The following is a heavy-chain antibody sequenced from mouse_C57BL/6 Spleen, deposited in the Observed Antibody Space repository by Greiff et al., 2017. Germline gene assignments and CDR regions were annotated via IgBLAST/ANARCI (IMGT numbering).Heavy chain of an antibody. V-gene: IGHV1-52*01. D-gene: IGHD1-1*01. CDR1: GYTFTSYW. J-gene: IGHJ4*01. Sequence: QVQLQQPGAELVRPGSSVKLSCKASGYTFTSYWMHLVKQRPIQGLEWIGNIDPSDSETHYNQKFKDKATLTVDKSSSTAYMQLSSLTSEDSAVYYCARGYYGSEGYYAMDYWGQGTSVTVSS. CDR2: IDPSDSET. CDR3: ARGYYGSEGYYAMDY.